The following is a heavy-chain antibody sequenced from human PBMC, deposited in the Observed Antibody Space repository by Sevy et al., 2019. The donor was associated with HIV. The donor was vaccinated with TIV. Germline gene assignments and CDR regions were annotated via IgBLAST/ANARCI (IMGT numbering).Heavy chain of an antibody. V-gene: IGHV3-23*01. CDR3: AKEGGSGWYGD. Sequence: GGSLRLSCAASEFTFSSYGMSWVRQAPGKGLEWVSGISGSGGRTYYADSVKGRFTISRDNSKNTVYLQMNSLRAEDTAVYYCAKEGGSGWYGDWGQGTLVTVSS. J-gene: IGHJ4*02. CDR2: ISGSGGRT. CDR1: EFTFSSYG. D-gene: IGHD6-19*01.